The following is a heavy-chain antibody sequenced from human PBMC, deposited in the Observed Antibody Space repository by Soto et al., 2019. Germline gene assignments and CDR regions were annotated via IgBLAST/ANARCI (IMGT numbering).Heavy chain of an antibody. CDR1: GYSFTGYW. D-gene: IGHD3-16*01. V-gene: IGHV5-10-1*01. CDR3: ARHGDSGGDY. CDR2: IDPSDSET. J-gene: IGHJ4*01. Sequence: GESLKISCKGSGYSFTGYWISWVRQMPGKGLEWMGRIDPSDSETNYSPSFQGLVTISADESIRTAYLQWSSLRASDTAMYYCARHGDSGGDYWGHGTLVTVS.